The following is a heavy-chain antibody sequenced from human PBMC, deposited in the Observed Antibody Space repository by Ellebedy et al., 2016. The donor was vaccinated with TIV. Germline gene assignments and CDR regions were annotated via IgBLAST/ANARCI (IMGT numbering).Heavy chain of an antibody. CDR3: ARGYGYSSLNWFDP. CDR2: INSDGSST. Sequence: GGSLRLSCAASGFTFSSYWMHWVRQAPGKGLVWVSRINSDGSSTSYADSVKGRFTISRDNAKNTLYLQMNSLRAEDTAVYYCARGYGYSSLNWFDPWGQGTLVTVSS. D-gene: IGHD6-13*01. V-gene: IGHV3-74*01. J-gene: IGHJ5*02. CDR1: GFTFSSYW.